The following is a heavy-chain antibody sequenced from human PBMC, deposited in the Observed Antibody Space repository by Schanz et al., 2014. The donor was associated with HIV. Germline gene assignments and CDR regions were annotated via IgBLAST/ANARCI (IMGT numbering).Heavy chain of an antibody. CDR3: AKVGRIYSTTWIDY. D-gene: IGHD2-2*01. CDR2: ISYDGSNE. CDR1: GFTFRTHG. V-gene: IGHV3-30*18. Sequence: QVQLVESGGDVVQPGRSLRLSCAASGFTFRTHGMHWVRQAPGKGLEWVAVISYDGSNEYYGDSVKGRFTISRDNSKNTLYLQMNSLRREDTAVYYCAKVGRIYSTTWIDYWGQGTLVTVSS. J-gene: IGHJ4*02.